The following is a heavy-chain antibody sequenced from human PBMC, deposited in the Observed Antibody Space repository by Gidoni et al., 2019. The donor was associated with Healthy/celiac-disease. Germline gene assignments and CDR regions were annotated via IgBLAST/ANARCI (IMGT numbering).Heavy chain of an antibody. CDR2: SWNSGSI. Sequence: SWNSGSIGYADSVKGRFTISRDNAKNSLYLQMNSLRAEDTALYHCATGYCSGGSCYYSYFDYWGQGTLVTVSS. CDR3: ATGYCSGGSCYYSYFDY. D-gene: IGHD2-15*01. J-gene: IGHJ4*02. V-gene: IGHV3-9*01.